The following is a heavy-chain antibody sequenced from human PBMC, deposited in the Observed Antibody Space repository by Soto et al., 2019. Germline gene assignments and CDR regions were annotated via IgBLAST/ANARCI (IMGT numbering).Heavy chain of an antibody. CDR3: ARPLGRIVGATSYYYGMDV. D-gene: IGHD1-26*01. CDR1: GFTFSSYG. Sequence: GGSLRLSCAASGFTFSSYGMHWVRQAPGKGLEWVAVIWYDGSNKYYADSVKGRFTISRDNSKNTLYLPMNSLRAEDTAVYYCARPLGRIVGATSYYYGMDVWGQGTTVTVSS. J-gene: IGHJ6*02. CDR2: IWYDGSNK. V-gene: IGHV3-33*01.